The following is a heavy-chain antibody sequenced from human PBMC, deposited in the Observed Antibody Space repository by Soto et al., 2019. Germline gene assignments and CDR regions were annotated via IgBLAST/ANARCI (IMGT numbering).Heavy chain of an antibody. J-gene: IGHJ4*02. CDR3: ARDIPYSGATKYFDY. CDR2: ISSSSDYT. D-gene: IGHD1-26*01. CDR1: GFTFSGFY. Sequence: QVQLVESGGGLVEPGGSLRLSCAVSGFTFSGFYMSWIRQAPGKGLPWISHISSSSDYTHYADSVKGRFPISRDNSKSLLYLQMNSLRAEDTAVYYCARDIPYSGATKYFDYWGQGTLVIVSS. V-gene: IGHV3-11*06.